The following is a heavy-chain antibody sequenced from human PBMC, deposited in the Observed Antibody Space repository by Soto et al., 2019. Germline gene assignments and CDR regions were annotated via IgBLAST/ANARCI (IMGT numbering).Heavy chain of an antibody. V-gene: IGHV5-10-1*01. CDR3: ARQVGGLLRYFDWLATDPIGGDFDY. D-gene: IGHD3-9*01. CDR2: IDPSDSYT. J-gene: IGHJ4*02. Sequence: GESLKISCKGSGYSFTIYWISWVRQMPGKGLEWMGRIDPSDSYTNYSPSFQGHVTISADKSISTAYLQWSSLKASDTAMYYCARQVGGLLRYFDWLATDPIGGDFDYWGQGTLVTVSS. CDR1: GYSFTIYW.